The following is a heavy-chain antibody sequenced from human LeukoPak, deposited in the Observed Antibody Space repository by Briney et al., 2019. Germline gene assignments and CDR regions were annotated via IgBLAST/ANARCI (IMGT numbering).Heavy chain of an antibody. D-gene: IGHD6-13*01. CDR2: IIPIFGTA. CDR1: GGTFSSYA. CDR3: ARDKATAGPAIAFDI. V-gene: IGHV1-69*13. J-gene: IGHJ3*02. Sequence: VASVNVSCKASGGTFSSYAISWVRQAPGQGLEWMGGIIPIFGTANYAQKFQGRVTITADESTSTAYMELSSLRSEDTAVYYCARDKATAGPAIAFDIWGQGTMVTVSS.